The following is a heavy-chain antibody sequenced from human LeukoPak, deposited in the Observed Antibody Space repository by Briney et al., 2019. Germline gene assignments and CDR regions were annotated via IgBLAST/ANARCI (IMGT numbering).Heavy chain of an antibody. V-gene: IGHV4-34*01. Sequence: SETLSLTCAIYGVSFSGYYLRWIRQPPGKGLECIGEINRSGSTNYNPSRKGRITISEDTYNNQSALKHSSGHAADTAVYYCAGVDIAAAGRDYFDYWGQGTLVTVSS. D-gene: IGHD6-13*01. J-gene: IGHJ4*02. CDR2: INRSGST. CDR3: AGVDIAAAGRDYFDY. CDR1: GVSFSGYY.